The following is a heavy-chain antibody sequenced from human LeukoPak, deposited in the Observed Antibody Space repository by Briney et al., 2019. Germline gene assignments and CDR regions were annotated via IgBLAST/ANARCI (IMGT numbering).Heavy chain of an antibody. CDR3: AKGGSGVEDAFDI. V-gene: IGHV3-9*01. CDR2: ISWNSSSI. CDR1: LFTFDEYA. D-gene: IGHD6-19*01. J-gene: IGHJ3*02. Sequence: ALRHSCSASLFTFDEYAKHWVRQARGKGLEGVSGISWNSSSIGYADSVKRRFTISRDNAKNSLYLQMNSLRAEDTALYYCAKGGSGVEDAFDIWGQGTMVTVSS.